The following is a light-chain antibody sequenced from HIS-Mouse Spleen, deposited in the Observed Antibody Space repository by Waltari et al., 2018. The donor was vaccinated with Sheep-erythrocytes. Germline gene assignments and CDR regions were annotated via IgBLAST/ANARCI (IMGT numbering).Light chain of an antibody. Sequence: AIQMTQSPSSLSASVGDRVTLTCRASQGIRNDLGWYQQKPGKAPKLLIYAASSLQSGVPSRFSGSGSGTDCTLTISSLQPEDFATYYCLQDYNYPYTFGQGTKLEIK. CDR1: QGIRND. CDR3: LQDYNYPYT. V-gene: IGKV1-6*01. CDR2: AAS. J-gene: IGKJ2*01.